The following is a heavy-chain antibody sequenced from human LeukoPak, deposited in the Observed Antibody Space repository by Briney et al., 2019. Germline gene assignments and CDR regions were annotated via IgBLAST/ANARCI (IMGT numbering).Heavy chain of an antibody. V-gene: IGHV3-53*01. CDR1: GFTVSSNY. CDR3: AREVELGGGSNWFDP. J-gene: IGHJ5*02. CDR2: IYSGGST. Sequence: PGGSLRLSCAASGFTVSSNYMSWVRQAPGKGLEWVSVIYSGGSTYYADSVKGRFTISRDNSKNTLYLQMNSLRAEDTAVYYCAREVELGGGSNWFDPWGQGTLVTVSS. D-gene: IGHD3-16*01.